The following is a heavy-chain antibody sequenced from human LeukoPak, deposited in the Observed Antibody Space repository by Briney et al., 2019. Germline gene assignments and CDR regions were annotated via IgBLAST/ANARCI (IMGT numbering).Heavy chain of an antibody. D-gene: IGHD1-26*01. CDR2: IYYSGNT. V-gene: IGHV4-59*08. CDR1: GGSISTYY. CDR3: ARVGMGSFDI. Sequence: SETLSLTCTVSGGSISTYYLSWIRQAPGKGLEWIGYIYYSGNTNYNPSLKSRVTISVDTSKNQFSLKLSSVTAADTAVYYCARVGMGSFDIWGQGTMVTVSS. J-gene: IGHJ3*02.